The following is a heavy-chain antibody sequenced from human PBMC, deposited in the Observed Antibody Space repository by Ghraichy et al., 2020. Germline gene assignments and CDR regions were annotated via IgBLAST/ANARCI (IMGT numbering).Heavy chain of an antibody. CDR1: GFAFSSYA. J-gene: IGHJ4*02. D-gene: IGHD1-26*01. V-gene: IGHV3-23*01. CDR3: AKTWDSSGWNYFDS. CDR2: IGGSGTGS. Sequence: GGSLRLSCAASGFAFSSYAMNWVRLVPGKGLEWVSVIGGSGTGSYYADSVRGRFTNSRDNSKNTVFLQMNSLRADDTAIYYCAKTWDSSGWNYFDSWGQGTLVSVSS.